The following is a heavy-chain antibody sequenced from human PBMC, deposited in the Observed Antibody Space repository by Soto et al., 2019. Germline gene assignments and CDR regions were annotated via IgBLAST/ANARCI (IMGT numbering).Heavy chain of an antibody. J-gene: IGHJ6*03. Sequence: EVQLVESGGGLVQPGESLRLSCAACGFTIGAYGFHWVRQAPGKALEYISAISSYGGNIYYANSVKGRFTISRDNSKNTLYLQMGSLRTEDMGVYYCARDVGSGNYYKGVYYYYYMDVWGKGTTVTVSS. CDR2: ISSYGGNI. D-gene: IGHD3-10*01. CDR3: ARDVGSGNYYKGVYYYYYMDV. V-gene: IGHV3-64*01. CDR1: GFTIGAYG.